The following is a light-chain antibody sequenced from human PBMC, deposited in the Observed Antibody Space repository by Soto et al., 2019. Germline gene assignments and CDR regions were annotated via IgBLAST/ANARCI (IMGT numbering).Light chain of an antibody. CDR3: QQYYGPSIT. Sequence: DIVMTQSPDSLAVSLGERATINCKSSQNILYSSNNKNYLAWYQHKPGQPPKLLIYWASTRESGVPDRFSGSGSGTDFTLTISRLQDDDVEVYYCQQYYGPSITFGQGTRLEIK. J-gene: IGKJ5*01. CDR1: QNILYSSNNKNY. CDR2: WAS. V-gene: IGKV4-1*01.